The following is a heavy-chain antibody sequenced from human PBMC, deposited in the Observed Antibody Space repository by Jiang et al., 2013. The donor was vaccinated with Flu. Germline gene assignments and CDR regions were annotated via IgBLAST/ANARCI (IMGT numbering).Heavy chain of an antibody. D-gene: IGHD6-19*01. CDR2: IYWHGEK. Sequence: LDWLALIYWHGEKHYNPSLKSRLTITTDTSKNQMVLTMTNMDTVDTATYYCAHRVFPGSTGAFDYWGQGTLVTVSS. CDR3: AHRVFPGSTGAFDY. V-gene: IGHV2-5*01. J-gene: IGHJ4*02.